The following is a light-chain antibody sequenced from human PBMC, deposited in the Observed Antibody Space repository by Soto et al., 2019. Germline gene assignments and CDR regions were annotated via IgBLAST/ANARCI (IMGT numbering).Light chain of an antibody. V-gene: IGKV3-20*01. Sequence: EIVLTQSPDTLSLSPGERATLSFRASQSVTSSYLAWYQQKPGQAPRLLIYGASSRATGIPDRFSGSGSGTDFILTISRLEPEDFAVYYCQQYGITPVTFGQGTKLDIK. J-gene: IGKJ1*01. CDR1: QSVTSSY. CDR3: QQYGITPVT. CDR2: GAS.